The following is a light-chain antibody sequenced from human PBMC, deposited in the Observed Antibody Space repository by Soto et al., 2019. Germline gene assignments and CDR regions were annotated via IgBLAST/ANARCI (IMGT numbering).Light chain of an antibody. CDR3: QQYDNWPPHT. CDR2: GAS. J-gene: IGKJ2*01. CDR1: QSVSSY. V-gene: IGKV3-15*01. Sequence: EIVMTQSPATLSVSPGERATLSCRASQSVSSYLAWYQQKPGQAPRLLIYGASTRATGIPARFSGSGSGTEFTLTISSLQSEDLAVYYCQQYDNWPPHTFGQETKLEIK.